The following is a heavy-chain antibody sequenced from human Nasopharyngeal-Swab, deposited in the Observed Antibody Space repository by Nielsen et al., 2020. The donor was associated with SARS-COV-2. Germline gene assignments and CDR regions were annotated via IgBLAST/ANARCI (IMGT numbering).Heavy chain of an antibody. CDR2: ISGSGGST. D-gene: IGHD3-16*01. CDR3: AKEATLGGVGDYYYMDV. Sequence: GGSLRLSCAASGFTFSSYAMSWVRQAPGKGLEWVSAISGSGGSTYYADSVKGRFTIPRDNSKNTLYLQMNSLRADDTAVYYCAKEATLGGVGDYYYMDVWGKGTTVTVSS. J-gene: IGHJ6*03. V-gene: IGHV3-23*01. CDR1: GFTFSSYA.